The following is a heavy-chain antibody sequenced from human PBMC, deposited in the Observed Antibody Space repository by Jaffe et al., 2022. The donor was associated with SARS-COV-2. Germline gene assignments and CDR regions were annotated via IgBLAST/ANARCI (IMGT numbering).Heavy chain of an antibody. CDR2: INPGGGST. CDR1: GYSFTSYY. J-gene: IGHJ6*02. V-gene: IGHV1-46*01. CDR3: ARRGSSIGGYYYVMDV. Sequence: QVQLVQSGAEVKKPGASVKVSCKASGYSFTSYYMHWVRQAPGQGLEWMGIINPGGGSTTYAQIFQGRVTMTRDTSTSTVYMELSSLRSEDTAVYYCARRGSSIGGYYYVMDVWGPGTTVTVSS. D-gene: IGHD5-12*01.